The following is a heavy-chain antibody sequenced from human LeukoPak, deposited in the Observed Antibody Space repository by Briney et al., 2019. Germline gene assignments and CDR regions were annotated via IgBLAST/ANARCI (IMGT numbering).Heavy chain of an antibody. D-gene: IGHD6-19*01. CDR3: AKALSRAVDYFDY. V-gene: IGHV3-23*01. CDR1: GFTFSSYA. J-gene: IGHJ4*02. CDR2: IGGSGGST. Sequence: GGSLRLSCAASGFTFSSYAMSWVRQAPGKGLEWVSAIGGSGGSTYYADSVKGRFTISRDNSKNTLYLQMNSLRAEDTAVYYCAKALSRAVDYFDYWGQGTLVTVSS.